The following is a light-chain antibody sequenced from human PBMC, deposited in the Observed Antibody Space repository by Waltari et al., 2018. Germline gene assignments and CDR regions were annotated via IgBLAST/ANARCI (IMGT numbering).Light chain of an antibody. J-gene: IGLJ3*02. CDR3: QTGGHGTWV. CDR1: SGYSSNI. Sequence: QLVLTQSPSASASLGASVKLTCTLSSGYSSNIIAWHQQQPERGPRYLMKVNSDGSHSKGDEIPYRCSGSSSGPKRYLTISGVQSEDEADYYCQTGGHGTWVFGGGTKLTVL. CDR2: VNSDGSH. V-gene: IGLV4-69*01.